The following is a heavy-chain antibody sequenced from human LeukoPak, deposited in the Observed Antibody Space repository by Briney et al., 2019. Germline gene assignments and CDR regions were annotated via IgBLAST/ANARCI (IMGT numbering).Heavy chain of an antibody. V-gene: IGHV3-33*01. J-gene: IGHJ4*02. CDR3: ARGGDYNWNFDY. D-gene: IGHD1-20*01. CDR2: IWFDGSNK. CDR1: GFTFSNYD. Sequence: GRSLRLSCAASGFTFSNYDMHWVRQAPGKGLEWVAVIWFDGSNKFYADSVKGRFTISRDNSKNTLYLQMNSLRAEDTAVYYCARGGDYNWNFDYWGQGTLVTVSS.